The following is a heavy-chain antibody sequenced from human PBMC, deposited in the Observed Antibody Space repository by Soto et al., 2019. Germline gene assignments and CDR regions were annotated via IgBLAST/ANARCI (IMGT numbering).Heavy chain of an antibody. CDR3: ARGLNYDFWKDDSDGCYFDY. CDR2: INHSGST. D-gene: IGHD3-3*01. CDR1: GGSFSGYY. J-gene: IGHJ4*02. Sequence: PSETLSLTCAVYGGSFSGYYWSWIRQPPGKGLEWIGEINHSGSTNYNPSLKSRVTISVDTSKNQFSLKLSSVTAADTAVYYCARGLNYDFWKDDSDGCYFDYWGQGAMVSVSS. V-gene: IGHV4-34*01.